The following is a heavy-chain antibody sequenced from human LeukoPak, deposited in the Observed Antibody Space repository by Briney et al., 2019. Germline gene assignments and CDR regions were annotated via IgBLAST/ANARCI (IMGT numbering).Heavy chain of an antibody. D-gene: IGHD1-1*01. CDR2: IYPDDSDT. CDR1: GYSFTSYW. Sequence: GESLRISCKGSGYSFTSYWINWVRQMPGKGLEWMGIIYPDDSDTRYSPSFQGQVTMSADKSISTAYLQWSSLKASDTAIYYCARRGYNYNDEWFDPWGQGTLVTVSS. J-gene: IGHJ5*02. CDR3: ARRGYNYNDEWFDP. V-gene: IGHV5-51*01.